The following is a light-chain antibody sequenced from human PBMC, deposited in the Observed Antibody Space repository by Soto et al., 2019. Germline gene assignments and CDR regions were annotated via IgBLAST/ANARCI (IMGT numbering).Light chain of an antibody. CDR2: GAS. CDR3: QQYGGSPRT. Sequence: EIVLTQSPGTLSLSPGEGATISCRASQSINSFLAWYQQRRGQAPRLLIHGASNRATGIPDRFSGSGSGPDFTLTISRLEPEDFAVYYCQQYGGSPRTFGQGTKVDSK. V-gene: IGKV3-20*01. J-gene: IGKJ1*01. CDR1: QSINSF.